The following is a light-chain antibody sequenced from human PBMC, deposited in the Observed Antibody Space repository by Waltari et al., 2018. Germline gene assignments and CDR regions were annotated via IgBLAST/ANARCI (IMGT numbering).Light chain of an antibody. CDR2: AAS. J-gene: IGKJ1*01. CDR3: QQYYSPPWT. CDR1: EDINHS. Sequence: DIQVTKSPSSLSASVGDRVTIICRASEDINHSLAWYQQTPGNAPKLLVYAASFLQTGVPSRFSGSGSGTDYTLTISSLQPEDFATYHCQQYYSPPWTFGQGTRV. V-gene: IGKV1-NL1*01.